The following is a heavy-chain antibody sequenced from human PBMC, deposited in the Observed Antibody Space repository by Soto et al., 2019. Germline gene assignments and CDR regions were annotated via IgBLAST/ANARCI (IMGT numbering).Heavy chain of an antibody. CDR3: ARIGPYGSSRSGMDV. J-gene: IGHJ6*02. D-gene: IGHD3-10*01. Sequence: QVQLVQSGAEVKEPGSSVKVSCEASGGSFETFIMNWVRQTPGRGLEWMGCVVPILGTPTYAERFKGKVKSSATRSAGTTQIEVTRLRSEDAGIYYCARIGPYGSSRSGMDVWGQGTTVIVSS. V-gene: IGHV1-69*01. CDR1: GGSFETFI. CDR2: VVPILGTP.